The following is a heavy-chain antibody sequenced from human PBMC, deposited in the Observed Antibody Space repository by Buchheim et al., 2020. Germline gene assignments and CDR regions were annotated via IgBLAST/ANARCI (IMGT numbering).Heavy chain of an antibody. J-gene: IGHJ4*02. CDR3: ARSITECSGGTCYPYFDY. CDR1: GFSLSTSGMR. CDR2: IDWDGDK. V-gene: IGHV2-70*04. D-gene: IGHD2-15*01. Sequence: QVTLKESGPALVKPTQTLTLTCTFSGFSLSTSGMRVTWIRQPPGKALEWLARIDWDGDKFYNTSLKTRLAISKVNSKNQVVLTMTNMDPVDTATYYCARSITECSGGTCYPYFDYWGQGTL.